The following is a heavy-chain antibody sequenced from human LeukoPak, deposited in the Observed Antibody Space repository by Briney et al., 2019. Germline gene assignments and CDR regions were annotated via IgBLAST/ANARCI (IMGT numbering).Heavy chain of an antibody. D-gene: IGHD2-2*01. CDR2: ISADNGNT. J-gene: IGHJ5*02. CDR1: GYTFTSYG. CDR3: ARVGYCSSTSCPVNWFDP. V-gene: IGHV1-18*01. Sequence: ASVKVSCKASGYTFTSYGISWVRQAPGQGLDWMGWISADNGNTNYAQKLQGRVTMTTDTSTSPAYMELRSLRSDDTAVYYCARVGYCSSTSCPVNWFDPWGQGTLVTVSS.